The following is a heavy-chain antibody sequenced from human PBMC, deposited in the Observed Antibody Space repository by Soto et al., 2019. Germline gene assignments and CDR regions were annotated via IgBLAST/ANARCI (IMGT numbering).Heavy chain of an antibody. Sequence: GGSLRLSCAASGFTFSSYGMHWVRQAPGKGLEWVAVIWYDGSNKYYADSVKGRFTISRDNSKNTLYLQMNSLRAEDTAVYYCARDRLHLGELSIYFDYWGQGTLVTVSS. D-gene: IGHD3-16*02. CDR2: IWYDGSNK. J-gene: IGHJ4*02. V-gene: IGHV3-33*01. CDR3: ARDRLHLGELSIYFDY. CDR1: GFTFSSYG.